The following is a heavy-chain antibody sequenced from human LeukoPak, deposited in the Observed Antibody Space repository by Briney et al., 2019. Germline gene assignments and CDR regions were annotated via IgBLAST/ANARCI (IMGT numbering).Heavy chain of an antibody. CDR1: GFTFSSYA. D-gene: IGHD3-9*01. V-gene: IGHV3-23*01. CDR2: ISGSGGST. J-gene: IGHJ4*02. CDR3: ATAYDILTGCLY. Sequence: GGSLRLSCAASGFTFSSYAMSWVRQAPGKGLEWVSAISGSGGSTYYADSVKGRFTISRDNSKNTLYLQMNSLRAEDTAVYYCATAYDILTGCLYWGQGTLVTVSS.